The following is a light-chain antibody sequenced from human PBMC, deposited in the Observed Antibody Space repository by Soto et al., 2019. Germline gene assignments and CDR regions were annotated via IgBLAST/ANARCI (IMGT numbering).Light chain of an antibody. CDR3: QKYNSAPRT. CDR1: QSISNH. Sequence: DIQMTQSPSSLSAAVADRVIITCRASQSISNHLNWYQQKPGKAPKLLIYAASTLQSGVPSRFSGSGSGTDFTLTISSLQPEDVATYYCQKYNSAPRTFGQRTNVDI. V-gene: IGKV1-27*01. J-gene: IGKJ1*01. CDR2: AAS.